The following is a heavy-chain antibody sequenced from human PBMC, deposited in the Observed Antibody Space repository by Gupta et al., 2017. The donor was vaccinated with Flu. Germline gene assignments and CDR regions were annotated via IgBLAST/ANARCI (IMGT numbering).Heavy chain of an antibody. CDR3: ARSSVGAVVATSEDY. CDR1: GFTFSSYS. Sequence: EVQLVESGGGLVQPGGSLRLSCAASGFTFSSYSMNWVRQAPGKGLEWVSYISSSSSTIYYADSVKGRFTISRDNAKNSLYLQMNSLRDEDTAVYYCARSSVGAVVATSEDYWGQGTLVTVSS. D-gene: IGHD3-22*01. CDR2: ISSSSSTI. J-gene: IGHJ4*02. V-gene: IGHV3-48*02.